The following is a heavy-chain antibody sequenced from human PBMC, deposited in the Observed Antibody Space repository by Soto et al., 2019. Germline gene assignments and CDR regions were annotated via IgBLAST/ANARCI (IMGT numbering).Heavy chain of an antibody. CDR2: ISTYNGDT. D-gene: IGHD2-15*01. CDR1: GYTFSTSG. CDR3: ARAGAAPYYYYGMDV. Sequence: ASVKVSCKASGYTFSTSGMSWMRQAPGQGLEWMGWISTYNGDTNDAPKFQDRVIMTSDTSTSTVYMELRSLRSDDTAVYYCARAGAAPYYYYGMDVWG. V-gene: IGHV1-18*01. J-gene: IGHJ6*02.